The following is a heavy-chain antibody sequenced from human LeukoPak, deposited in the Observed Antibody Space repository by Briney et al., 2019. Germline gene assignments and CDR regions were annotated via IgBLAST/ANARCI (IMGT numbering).Heavy chain of an antibody. J-gene: IGHJ5*02. V-gene: IGHV3-7*01. CDR2: MNEDGSGR. CDR1: GFTFTSAW. CDR3: AAWFGESVP. D-gene: IGHD3-10*01. Sequence: GGSLRLSCAASGFTFTSAWLSWLRQTPEKGLEWVAHMNEDGSGRFYVDSAKGRFTISRDDTQNSVYLQMNSLRVEDTAVYYCAAWFGESVPWGQGTLVTVSS.